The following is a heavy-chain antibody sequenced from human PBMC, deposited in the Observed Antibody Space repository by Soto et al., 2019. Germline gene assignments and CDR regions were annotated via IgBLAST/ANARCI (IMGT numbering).Heavy chain of an antibody. D-gene: IGHD5-18*01. Sequence: QVQLVESGGGVVQPGRSLRLSCAASGFTFSSYGMHWVRQAPGKGLEWVAVIWYDGSEKYYADSVQGRFTNSRDNSKNTLYLQMNSLRAENTAVYYCARADTAMVTWYFDLWGRGTLVTVSS. J-gene: IGHJ2*01. CDR1: GFTFSSYG. CDR2: IWYDGSEK. V-gene: IGHV3-33*01. CDR3: ARADTAMVTWYFDL.